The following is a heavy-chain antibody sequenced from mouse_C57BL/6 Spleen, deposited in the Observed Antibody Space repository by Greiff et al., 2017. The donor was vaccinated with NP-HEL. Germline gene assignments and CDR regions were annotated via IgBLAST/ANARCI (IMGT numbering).Heavy chain of an antibody. D-gene: IGHD2-2*01. CDR2: IYPGDGDT. Sequence: LQQSGASVKISCKASGYAFSSYWMNWVKQRPGKGLEWIGQIYPGDGDTNYNGKFKGKATLTADKSSSTAYMQLSSLTSEDSAVYFCATYGYDGFAYWGQGTLVTVSA. J-gene: IGHJ3*01. CDR3: ATYGYDGFAY. V-gene: IGHV1-80*01. CDR1: GYAFSSYW.